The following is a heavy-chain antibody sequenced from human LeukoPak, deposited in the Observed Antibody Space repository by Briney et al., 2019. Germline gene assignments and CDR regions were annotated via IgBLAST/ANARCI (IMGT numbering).Heavy chain of an antibody. CDR3: ARHPLRGGFDY. J-gene: IGHJ4*02. Sequence: KASETLSLTCTVSGGSISNYYWSWIRQPLGKGLEWIAYIFDSGDTRYNPSLKSRVTISVDTSKNQFSLKLNSVTAADTAVYYCARHPLRGGFDYWGQGTLVTVSS. CDR2: IFDSGDT. CDR1: GGSISNYY. V-gene: IGHV4-59*08.